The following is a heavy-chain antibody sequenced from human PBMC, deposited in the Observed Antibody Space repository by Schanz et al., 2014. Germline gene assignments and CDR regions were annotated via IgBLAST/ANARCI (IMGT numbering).Heavy chain of an antibody. V-gene: IGHV3-11*06. J-gene: IGHJ5*02. CDR3: AIYSSS. CDR1: GFTFRDYQ. CDR2: ISSTSTYI. Sequence: QVQLVESGGGLVKPGGSLRLSCTASGFTFRDYQMTWIRQAPGKGLEWVSSISSTSTYIYYADSVKGRFTISRDNAKNTLHLQMNSLRAEDTAVYYCAIYSSSWGQGTLVTVSS. D-gene: IGHD6-13*01.